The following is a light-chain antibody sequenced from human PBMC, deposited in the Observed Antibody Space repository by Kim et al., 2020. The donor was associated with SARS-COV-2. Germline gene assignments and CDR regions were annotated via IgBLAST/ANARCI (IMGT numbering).Light chain of an antibody. CDR2: GVS. Sequence: ERLMTQSPATLSVSPGERATLSCRASQGVSSNLAWYQQKPGQAPRLLIYGVSIRATGIPARFSGSGSGTEFTLTISSLQSEDFAVYYCQQYNNWPLMYTFGQGTKLEI. CDR1: QGVSSN. V-gene: IGKV3-15*01. CDR3: QQYNNWPLMYT. J-gene: IGKJ2*01.